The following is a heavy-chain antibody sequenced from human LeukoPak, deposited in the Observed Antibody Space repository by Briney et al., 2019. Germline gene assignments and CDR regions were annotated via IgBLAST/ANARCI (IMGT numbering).Heavy chain of an antibody. Sequence: PGGSLRLSCAASGFTFDDYGMSWVRQAPGEGLEWVSGINWNGGSTGYADSVKGRFTISRDNAKNSLYLQMNSLRAEDTALYYCASLDTNWFDPWGQGTLVTVSS. CDR3: ASLDTNWFDP. V-gene: IGHV3-20*04. CDR1: GFTFDDYG. J-gene: IGHJ5*02. CDR2: INWNGGST.